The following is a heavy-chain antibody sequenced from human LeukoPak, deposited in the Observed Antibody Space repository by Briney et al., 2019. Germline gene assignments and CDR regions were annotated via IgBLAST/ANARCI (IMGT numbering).Heavy chain of an antibody. J-gene: IGHJ4*02. CDR3: ARGGMGNWLPSFDY. V-gene: IGHV4-34*01. CDR1: GGSFSGYY. Sequence: PSETLSLTCAVYGGSFSGYYWSWIRQPPGKGLEWIGEINHSGSTNYNPSLKSRVTISVDTSKNQFSLKLSSVTAADTAVYYCARGGMGNWLPSFDYWGQGTLVTVSS. CDR2: INHSGST. D-gene: IGHD3-9*01.